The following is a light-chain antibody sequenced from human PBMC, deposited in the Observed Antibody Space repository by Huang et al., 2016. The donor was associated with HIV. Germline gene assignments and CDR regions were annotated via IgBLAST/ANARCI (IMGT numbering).Light chain of an antibody. Sequence: EIVLTQSPGTLSLSPGERATLSCRASQSFSSSFLAWFQQKPGQAPRRLIYGASKRATDIPDRFSGSGSGTDFTLTISRLEPEDFAVYYCQQYGTSPYTFGQGTKLEIK. V-gene: IGKV3-20*01. CDR1: QSFSSSF. CDR3: QQYGTSPYT. CDR2: GAS. J-gene: IGKJ2*01.